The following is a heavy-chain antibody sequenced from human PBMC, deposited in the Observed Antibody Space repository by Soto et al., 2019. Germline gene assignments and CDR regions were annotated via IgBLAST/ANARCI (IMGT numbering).Heavy chain of an antibody. CDR3: AHRVLRTVFGLVTTTAIYFDF. Sequence: QITLNESGPTQVKPRQTLTLTCTFSGFSLTPSGGGVGWIRQSPGKAPEWLALIYWDEDKLYSPSLKSRLTITKDTTKNQVVLTMADLDRADTATYYCAHRVLRTVFGLVTTTAIYFDFWGQGTPVAVSS. CDR1: GFSLTPSGGG. D-gene: IGHD3-3*01. J-gene: IGHJ4*02. CDR2: IYWDEDK. V-gene: IGHV2-5*02.